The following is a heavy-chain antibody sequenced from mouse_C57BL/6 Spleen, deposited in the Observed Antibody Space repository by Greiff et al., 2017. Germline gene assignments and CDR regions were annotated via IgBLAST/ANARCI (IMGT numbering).Heavy chain of an antibody. CDR3: AREGITADFDY. CDR2: IYPGDGDT. D-gene: IGHD2-4*01. Sequence: VQLQQSGAELVKPGASVKISCKASGYAFSSYWMNWVKQRPGKGLEWIGQIYPGDGDTNYNGKFKGKATLTADKSSSTAYMQLSSLTSEDSAVYFCAREGITADFDYWGQGTTLTVSS. J-gene: IGHJ2*01. V-gene: IGHV1-80*01. CDR1: GYAFSSYW.